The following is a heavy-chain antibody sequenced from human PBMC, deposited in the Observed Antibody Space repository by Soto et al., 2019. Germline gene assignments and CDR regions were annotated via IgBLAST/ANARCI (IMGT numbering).Heavy chain of an antibody. CDR2: ISYDGSNK. CDR3: AKDRDGYNYFDY. V-gene: IGHV3-30*18. CDR1: GFTFSSYG. Sequence: GGSLRLSCAASGFTFSSYGMHWVRQAPGKGLEWVAVISYDGSNKYYADSVEGRFTISRDNSKNTLYLQMNSLRAEDTAMYYCAKDRDGYNYFDYWGQGTLVTVSS. J-gene: IGHJ4*02. D-gene: IGHD5-12*01.